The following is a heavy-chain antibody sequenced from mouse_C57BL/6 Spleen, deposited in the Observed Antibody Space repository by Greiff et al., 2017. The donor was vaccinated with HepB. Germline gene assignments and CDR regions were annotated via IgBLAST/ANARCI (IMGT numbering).Heavy chain of an antibody. V-gene: IGHV7-3*01. CDR3: ASSYDFGPFAY. D-gene: IGHD2-4*01. J-gene: IGHJ3*01. Sequence: EVKLVESGGGLVQPGGSLSLSCAASGFTFTDYYMSWVRQPPGKALEWLGFIRNKANGYTTEYSASVKGRFTISRDNSQSILYLQMNALRAEDSASYYCASSYDFGPFAYWGQGTPVTVSA. CDR2: IRNKANGYTT. CDR1: GFTFTDYY.